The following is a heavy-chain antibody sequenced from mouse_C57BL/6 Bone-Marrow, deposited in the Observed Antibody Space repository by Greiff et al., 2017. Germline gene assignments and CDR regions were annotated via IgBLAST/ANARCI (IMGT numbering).Heavy chain of an antibody. Sequence: QVQLQQPGAELVKPAASVKLSCKASGYTFTSYCMHWVKQRPGQDLEYIGMIHPNSGSTNYNEKFKSKATLTVDKSSSTSYMQLSSLTSEDSAVYYCARSYGSSAFAYWGQGTLVTVSA. CDR1: GYTFTSYC. J-gene: IGHJ3*01. CDR3: ARSYGSSAFAY. V-gene: IGHV1-64*01. D-gene: IGHD1-1*01. CDR2: IHPNSGST.